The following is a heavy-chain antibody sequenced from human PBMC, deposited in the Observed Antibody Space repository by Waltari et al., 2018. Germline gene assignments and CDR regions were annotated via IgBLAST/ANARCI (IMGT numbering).Heavy chain of an antibody. CDR1: GFSLSTSGMG. Sequence: QITLKESGPTLVKPTQTLTLTCPFSGFSLSTSGMGVGWILQPPGKALEWLALIYWNDDKRYSPSLKSRLTITKDTSKNQVVLTMTNMDPVDTATYYCAHRLRVVPAAIFDYWGQGTLVTVSS. CDR3: AHRLRVVPAAIFDY. V-gene: IGHV2-5*01. D-gene: IGHD2-2*01. J-gene: IGHJ4*02. CDR2: IYWNDDK.